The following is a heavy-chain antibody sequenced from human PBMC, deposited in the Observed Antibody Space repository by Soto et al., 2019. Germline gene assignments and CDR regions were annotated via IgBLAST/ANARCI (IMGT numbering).Heavy chain of an antibody. CDR1: GFTFSGSA. CDR2: IRSKANSYAT. D-gene: IGHD6-13*01. V-gene: IGHV3-73*01. CDR3: TRLGSTLFIDY. J-gene: IGHJ4*02. Sequence: EVQLVESGGGLVQPGGSLKLSCAASGFTFSGSAMHWVRQASGKGLEWVGRIRSKANSYATAYAASVKGRFTISRDDSKNTAYLQMNSLKTEDTAVYYRTRLGSTLFIDYWGQGTLVTVSS.